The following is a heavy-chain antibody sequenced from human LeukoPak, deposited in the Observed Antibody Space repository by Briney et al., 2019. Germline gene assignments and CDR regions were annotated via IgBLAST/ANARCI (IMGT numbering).Heavy chain of an antibody. D-gene: IGHD5-24*01. V-gene: IGHV3-23*01. Sequence: PGGSLRLSCAASGFTFSIYAMSWVRQAPGKGLEWVSVISGSGGRTYYADSVKGRFTISRDNSKNTLYLQMNNLRAEDTAVYYCAKDLSRDGYNLGFDYWGQGTVVTVSS. J-gene: IGHJ4*02. CDR3: AKDLSRDGYNLGFDY. CDR1: GFTFSIYA. CDR2: ISGSGGRT.